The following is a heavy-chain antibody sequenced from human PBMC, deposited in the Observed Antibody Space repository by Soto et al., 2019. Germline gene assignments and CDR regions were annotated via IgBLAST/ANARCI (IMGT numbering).Heavy chain of an antibody. CDR1: GGTFSSYA. CDR3: ASRFRGWPGLVYGIDV. D-gene: IGHD6-19*01. J-gene: IGHJ6*02. Sequence: SLNGSCNASGGTFSSYAISWVRQAPGQGLEWMGGIIPIFGTANYAQKFQGRVTITADESTSTAYMELSSLRSEDTAVYYCASRFRGWPGLVYGIDVWGQVTTVTV. V-gene: IGHV1-69*13. CDR2: IIPIFGTA.